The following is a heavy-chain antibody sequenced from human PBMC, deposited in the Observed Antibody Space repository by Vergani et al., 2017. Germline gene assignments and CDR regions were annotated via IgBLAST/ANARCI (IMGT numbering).Heavy chain of an antibody. J-gene: IGHJ4*02. CDR2: IWYDGSNK. CDR1: GFTFSSYG. Sequence: QVQLVESGGGVVQPGRSLRLSCAASGFTFSSYGMHWVRQAPGKGLEWVAVIWYDGSNKYYADSVKGRFTISRDNSKNTLYLQMNSLRAEDTAVYYCARDPAMLVVVQNFDYWGQGTLVTVSS. CDR3: ARDPAMLVVVQNFDY. V-gene: IGHV3-33*01. D-gene: IGHD3-22*01.